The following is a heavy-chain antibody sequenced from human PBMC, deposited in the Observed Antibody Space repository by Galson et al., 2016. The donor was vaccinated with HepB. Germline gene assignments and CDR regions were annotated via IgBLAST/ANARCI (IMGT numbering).Heavy chain of an antibody. D-gene: IGHD3-16*01. V-gene: IGHV4-59*02. CDR3: AREAGRVGDGLIDV. CDR1: GGSVSTSS. Sequence: SETLSLTCTVSGGSVSTSSWSWIRQPPGKGLEWIGYIYYSGSTTSSPSLNSRVTISMDTSNNHFSPKLTSVTAADTAVYYCAREAGRVGDGLIDVWGQGTTVTVSS. J-gene: IGHJ6*02. CDR2: IYYSGST.